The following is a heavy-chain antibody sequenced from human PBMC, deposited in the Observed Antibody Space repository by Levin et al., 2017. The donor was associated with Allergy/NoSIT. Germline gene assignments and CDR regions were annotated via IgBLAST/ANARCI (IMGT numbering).Heavy chain of an antibody. J-gene: IGHJ4*02. CDR1: GGSISSYY. V-gene: IGHV4-59*01. Sequence: SETLSLTCTVSGGSISSYYWSWIRQPPGKGLEWIGYIYYSGSTNYNPSLKSRVTISVDTSKNQFSLKLSSVTAADTAVYYCARVERGYSYGTQEYYFDYWGQGTLVTVSS. D-gene: IGHD5-18*01. CDR2: IYYSGST. CDR3: ARVERGYSYGTQEYYFDY.